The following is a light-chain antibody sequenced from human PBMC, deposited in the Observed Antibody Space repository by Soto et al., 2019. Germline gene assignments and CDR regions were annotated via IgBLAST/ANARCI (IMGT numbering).Light chain of an antibody. Sequence: QSVLTQPASVSGSPGQSITISCTGTSSDVGGYNYVSWYQQHPGKAPKVLIYEVSNRPSGVSNRFSVSKSGNTASLTISGLQAEDEADYYCSSYISSSTLYVFGTGTKVTVL. V-gene: IGLV2-14*01. CDR1: SSDVGGYNY. CDR2: EVS. J-gene: IGLJ1*01. CDR3: SSYISSSTLYV.